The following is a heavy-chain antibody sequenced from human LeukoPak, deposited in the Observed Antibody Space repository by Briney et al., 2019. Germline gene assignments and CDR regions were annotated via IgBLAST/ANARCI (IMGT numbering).Heavy chain of an antibody. CDR3: ATSTRYCSSTSCYFSY. V-gene: IGHV1-69*10. CDR1: GYTFTGYY. J-gene: IGHJ4*02. D-gene: IGHD2-2*01. CDR2: IIPILGIA. Sequence: ASVKVSCKASGYTFTGYYMHWVRQAPGQGLEWMGWIIPILGIANYAQKFQGRVTITADKSTSTAYMELSSLRSEDTAVYYCATSTRYCSSTSCYFSYWGQGTLVTVSS.